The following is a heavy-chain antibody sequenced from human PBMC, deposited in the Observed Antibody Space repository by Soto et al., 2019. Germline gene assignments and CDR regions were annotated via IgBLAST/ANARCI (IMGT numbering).Heavy chain of an antibody. CDR2: INPNSGGT. V-gene: IGHV1-2*02. D-gene: IGHD5-18*01. CDR3: AREIVDTANWFDP. Sequence: ASVKVSCKASGYTFTGYYMHWVQQAPGQGLEWMGWINPNSGGTNYAQKFQGRVTMTRDTSISTAYMELSRLRSDDTAVYYCAREIVDTANWFDPWGQGTLVTVSS. CDR1: GYTFTGYY. J-gene: IGHJ5*02.